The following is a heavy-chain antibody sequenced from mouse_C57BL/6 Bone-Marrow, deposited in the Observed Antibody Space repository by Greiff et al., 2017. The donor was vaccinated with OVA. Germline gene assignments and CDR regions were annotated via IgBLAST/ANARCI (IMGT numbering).Heavy chain of an antibody. CDR2: INPSDGDT. Sequence: QVQLQQPGAELVKPGASVKLSCKASGYTFTSYWMHWVKQRPGQGLEWIGNINPSDGDTNYNEKFKGQATLTVDKSSSTAYMQLSSLTSVDSAVYSCARSATTVVATRGWYFDVWGTGTTVTVSS. D-gene: IGHD1-1*01. CDR3: ARSATTVVATRGWYFDV. CDR1: GYTFTSYW. V-gene: IGHV1-53*01. J-gene: IGHJ1*03.